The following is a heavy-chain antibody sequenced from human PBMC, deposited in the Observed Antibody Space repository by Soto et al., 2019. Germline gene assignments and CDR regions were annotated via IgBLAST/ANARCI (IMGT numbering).Heavy chain of an antibody. CDR2: IIPIFGTA. D-gene: IGHD4-4*01. CDR1: GGPFSSYA. V-gene: IGHV1-69*06. Sequence: GASVKVYFKASGGPFSSYAISLVRQAPGQGLEWMGGIIPIFGTANYAQKFQGRVTITADKSTSTAYMELSSLRSEDTAVYYCARDFYSNYDYYHYGMDVWGQGTTVTVSS. J-gene: IGHJ6*01. CDR3: ARDFYSNYDYYHYGMDV.